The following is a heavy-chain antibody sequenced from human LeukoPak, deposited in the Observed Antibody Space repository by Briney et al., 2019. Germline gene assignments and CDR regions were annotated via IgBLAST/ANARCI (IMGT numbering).Heavy chain of an antibody. Sequence: SVKVSCKASGGTFSSYAISWVRQAPGQGLEWMGRIIPILGIANCAQKFQGRVTITADKSTSTAYMELSSLRSEDTAVYYCARAPNPYYYDSSGYYWDDAFDIWGQGTMVTVSS. CDR2: IIPILGIA. J-gene: IGHJ3*02. D-gene: IGHD3-22*01. V-gene: IGHV1-69*04. CDR3: ARAPNPYYYDSSGYYWDDAFDI. CDR1: GGTFSSYA.